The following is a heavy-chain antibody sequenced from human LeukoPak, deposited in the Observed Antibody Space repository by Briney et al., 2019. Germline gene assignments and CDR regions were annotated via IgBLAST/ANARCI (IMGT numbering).Heavy chain of an antibody. CDR3: ARDRRGYSYGFDDYSYYDMDV. D-gene: IGHD5-18*01. J-gene: IGHJ6*02. CDR1: GGSISSYY. CDR2: IYYSGST. Sequence: SETLSLTCTVSGGSISSYYWSCIRQPPGKGLEWIGYIYYSGSTNYNPSLKSRVTISVDTSKNQFSLKLSSVTAADTAVYYCARDRRGYSYGFDDYSYYDMDVWGQGTTVTVSS. V-gene: IGHV4-59*01.